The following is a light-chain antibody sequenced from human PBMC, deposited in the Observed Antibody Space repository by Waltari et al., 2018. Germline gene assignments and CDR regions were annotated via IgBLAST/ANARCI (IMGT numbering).Light chain of an antibody. V-gene: IGLV1-47*01. J-gene: IGLJ2*01. CDR2: RNS. CDR1: DSNIGTNY. CDR3: AAWDDTLRMV. Sequence: QSVLTQPPSASGTPGQKITISCSGRDSNIGTNYVYWYQHLPGMAPNLLIYRNSQRPSGVPDRFSGSKSGKSASLAINGLRSEDEANYYCAAWDDTLRMVFGGGTKLTVL.